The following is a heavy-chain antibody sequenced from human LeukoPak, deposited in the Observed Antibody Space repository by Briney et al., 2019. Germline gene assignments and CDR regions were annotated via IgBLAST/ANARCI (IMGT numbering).Heavy chain of an antibody. CDR1: GFTFSSYA. Sequence: GGSLRLSCAASGFTFSSYAMSWVRQAPGKGLEWVSAISGSGGSTYYADSVKGRFTISRDNSKNTLYLQMNSLRAEDTAVYYCAKDESLSIAVAGTDWGQGTLVTVSS. CDR2: ISGSGGST. CDR3: AKDESLSIAVAGTD. V-gene: IGHV3-23*01. D-gene: IGHD6-19*01. J-gene: IGHJ4*02.